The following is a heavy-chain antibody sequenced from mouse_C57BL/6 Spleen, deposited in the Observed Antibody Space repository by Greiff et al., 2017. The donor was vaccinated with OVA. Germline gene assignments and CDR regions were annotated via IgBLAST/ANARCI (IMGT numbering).Heavy chain of an antibody. CDR2: IYPGSGNT. V-gene: IGHV1-66*01. J-gene: IGHJ4*01. Sequence: QVQLQQSGPELVKPGASVKISCKASGYSFTSYYIHWVKQRPGQGLEWIGWIYPGSGNTKYNEKFKGKATLTADTSSSTAYMQLSSLTSEDSAVYYCASSYYYAMGYWGQGTSVTVSS. CDR3: ASSYYYAMGY. CDR1: GYSFTSYY.